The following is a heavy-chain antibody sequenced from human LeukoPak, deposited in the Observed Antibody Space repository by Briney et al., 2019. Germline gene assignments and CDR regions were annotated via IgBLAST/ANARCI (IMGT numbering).Heavy chain of an antibody. V-gene: IGHV4-38-2*01. CDR3: ARAIYCSGGSCQKYYFDN. CDR2: IYHSGST. J-gene: IGHJ4*02. D-gene: IGHD2-15*01. CDR1: GYSISSGYY. Sequence: SETLSLTCAVSGYSISSGYYWGWLRQPPGQGLEWIGSIYHSGSTYYNPSLKSRVTISVDTSKNQFSLKLSSVTAADTAVYYCARAIYCSGGSCQKYYFDNWGQGTLLTVSS.